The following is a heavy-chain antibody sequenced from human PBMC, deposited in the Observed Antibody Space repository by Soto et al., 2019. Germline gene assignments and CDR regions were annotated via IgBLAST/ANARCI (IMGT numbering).Heavy chain of an antibody. V-gene: IGHV5-51*01. CDR3: ATIEVVVPAHYYYYGMDV. Sequence: ASLKISWKGSGYSFTSYWIGWVRQMPGKGLEWMGIIYPGDSDTRYSPSFQGQVTISADKSISTAYLQWSSLKASDTAMYYCATIEVVVPAHYYYYGMDVWGQGNTV. J-gene: IGHJ6*02. D-gene: IGHD2-2*01. CDR1: GYSFTSYW. CDR2: IYPGDSDT.